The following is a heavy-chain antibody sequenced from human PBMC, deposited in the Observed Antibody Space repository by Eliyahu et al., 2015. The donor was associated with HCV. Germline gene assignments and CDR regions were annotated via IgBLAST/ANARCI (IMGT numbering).Heavy chain of an antibody. V-gene: IGHV5-51*01. CDR1: GYSFTXYW. Sequence: EVQLVQSGAEVKKPGESLKISCXGXGYSFTXYWIGWGRXMPGKGLEWMGIIYPGDSDTRYSPSFQGQVTISADKSISTAYLQWRSLKASDTAMYYCARTLDPLAPLDYWGQGTLVTVSS. J-gene: IGHJ4*02. D-gene: IGHD3-3*01. CDR2: IYPGDSDT. CDR3: ARTLDPLAPLDY.